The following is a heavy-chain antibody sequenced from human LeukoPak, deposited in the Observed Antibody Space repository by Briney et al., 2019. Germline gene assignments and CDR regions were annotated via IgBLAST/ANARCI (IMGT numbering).Heavy chain of an antibody. V-gene: IGHV3-30*02. CDR1: GFTFSSYG. CDR2: VRFDGSNK. CDR3: AKEGSHYGETNS. D-gene: IGHD4-17*01. J-gene: IGHJ4*02. Sequence: PGGSLRLSXAASGFTFSSYGMHWVRQAPGKGLEWVAFVRFDGSNKYYADSVKGRFTISRDNSKNTLYLQMNSLRPEDTAVYYCAKEGSHYGETNSWGQGTLVTVSS.